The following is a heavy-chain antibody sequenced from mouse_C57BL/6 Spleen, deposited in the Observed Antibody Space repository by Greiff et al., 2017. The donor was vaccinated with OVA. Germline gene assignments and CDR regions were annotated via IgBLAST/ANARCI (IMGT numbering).Heavy chain of an antibody. CDR1: GFNIKNTY. CDR3: ARGNYDYDRDYDAMDY. J-gene: IGHJ4*01. Sequence: VQLQQSVAELVRPGASVKLSCTASGFNIKNTYMHWVKQRPEQGLEWIGRIDPANGNTKYAPKFQGKATITADTSSNTAYLQLSSLTSEDTAIDYGARGNYDYDRDYDAMDYWGQGTSVTVSA. D-gene: IGHD2-4*01. CDR2: IDPANGNT. V-gene: IGHV14-3*01.